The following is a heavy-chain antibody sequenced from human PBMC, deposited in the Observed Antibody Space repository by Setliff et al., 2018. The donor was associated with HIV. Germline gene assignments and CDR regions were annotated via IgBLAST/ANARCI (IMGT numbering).Heavy chain of an antibody. CDR2: IYHSANT. Sequence: PSETLSLTCDVSGGSISSFNWWSWVRQSPGKGLEWIGEIYHSANTNYSPSLKSRVTISVDTSKNQFSLKLNSVTAADTAVYHCARSSLHCGGGSCYLTWFDPWGQGTLVTVSS. D-gene: IGHD2-15*01. CDR3: ARSSLHCGGGSCYLTWFDP. J-gene: IGHJ5*02. V-gene: IGHV4-4*02. CDR1: GGSISSFNW.